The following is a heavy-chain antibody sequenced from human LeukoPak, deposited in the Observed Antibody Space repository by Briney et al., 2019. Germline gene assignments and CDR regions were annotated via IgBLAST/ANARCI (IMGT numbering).Heavy chain of an antibody. J-gene: IGHJ4*02. Sequence: GGSLRLSCAASGFTFSSYAMHWVRQAPGKGLEWVAVISYDGSNKYYADSVKGRFTISRDNSKNTLYLQMNSLRVEDTAVYYCAKDQGATISVFDYWGQGTLVTVSS. CDR3: AKDQGATISVFDY. V-gene: IGHV3-30-3*01. D-gene: IGHD5-24*01. CDR2: ISYDGSNK. CDR1: GFTFSSYA.